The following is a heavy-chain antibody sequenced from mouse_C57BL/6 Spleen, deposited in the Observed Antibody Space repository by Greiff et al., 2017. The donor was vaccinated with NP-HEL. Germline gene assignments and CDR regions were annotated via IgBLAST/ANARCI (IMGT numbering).Heavy chain of an antibody. D-gene: IGHD2-4*01. Sequence: VHVKQSGPELVKPGASVKMSCKASGYTFTDYNMHWVKQSHGKSLEWIGYINPNNGGTSYNQKFKGKATLTVNKATRTGYMGRRSLTSEDCAVYNCARGGDYGDWGKGTTRTVSA. CDR1: GYTFTDYN. CDR2: INPNNGGT. J-gene: IGHJ2*01. V-gene: IGHV1-22*01. CDR3: ARGGDYGD.